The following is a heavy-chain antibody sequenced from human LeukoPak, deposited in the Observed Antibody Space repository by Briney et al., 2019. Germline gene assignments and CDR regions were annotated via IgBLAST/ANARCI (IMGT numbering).Heavy chain of an antibody. D-gene: IGHD3-22*01. V-gene: IGHV1-2*02. CDR3: TRVITMIIQGAFDI. CDR1: GYTFTGYY. CDR2: INPNSGGT. J-gene: IGHJ3*02. Sequence: ASVKVSCKASGYTFTGYYMHWVRQAPGQGLEWMGWINPNSGGTNYAQKFQGRVTMTRDTSISTAYMELSRLRSDDTAVYYCTRVITMIIQGAFDIWGQGTMVTVSS.